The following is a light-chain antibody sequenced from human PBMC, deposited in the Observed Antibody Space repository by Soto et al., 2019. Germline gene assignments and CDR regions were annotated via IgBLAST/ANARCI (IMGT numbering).Light chain of an antibody. CDR1: QSVSSTY. J-gene: IGKJ1*01. Sequence: EIVLTQSPDTLSLFPGERATLSCRASQSVSSTYLAWYQQKPGQAPRPLISAASSRATGTPDRFSGSGSGTEFTLTISRLEPEDFALYYCQQYGSSRWTFGQGTQVEIK. CDR2: AAS. CDR3: QQYGSSRWT. V-gene: IGKV3-20*01.